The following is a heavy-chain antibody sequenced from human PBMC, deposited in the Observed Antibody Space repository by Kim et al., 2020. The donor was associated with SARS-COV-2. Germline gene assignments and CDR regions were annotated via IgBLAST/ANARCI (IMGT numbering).Heavy chain of an antibody. D-gene: IGHD3-3*01. J-gene: IGHJ4*02. CDR2: INPSGGST. Sequence: ASVKVSCKASGYTFTSYYMHWVRQAPGQGLEWMGIINPSGGSTSYAQKFQGRVTMTRDTSTSTVYTELSSLRSEDTAVYYCARDWRITIFGVVFMEKYYFDYWGQGTLVTVSS. CDR3: ARDWRITIFGVVFMEKYYFDY. V-gene: IGHV1-46*01. CDR1: GYTFTSYY.